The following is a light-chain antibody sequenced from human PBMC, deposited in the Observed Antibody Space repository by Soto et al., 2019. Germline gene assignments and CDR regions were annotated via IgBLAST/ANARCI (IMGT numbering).Light chain of an antibody. Sequence: QSVLTQPPSASGSPGQSVTISCTGTSSDVGAYIFVSWYLQHPGKAPKLMVYEVNSRPPGVPYRFFGSKSGNTASLTGSGLQAEDEADYYCDTFAGGNYVFGTGTKLTVL. CDR2: EVN. CDR3: DTFAGGNYV. CDR1: SSDVGAYIF. J-gene: IGLJ1*01. V-gene: IGLV2-8*01.